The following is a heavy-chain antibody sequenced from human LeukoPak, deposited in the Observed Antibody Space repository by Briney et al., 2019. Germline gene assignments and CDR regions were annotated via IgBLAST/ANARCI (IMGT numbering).Heavy chain of an antibody. Sequence: SETLSLTCAVYGGSFSGYYWSWIRQPPGKGLEGIGEINHSGNTNSNPSLTSRVTMSVDTSKDQFSLKLSSLTAADTAMYYCARREPHGDYGGKIRYYYYMDVWGKGTTITISS. CDR2: INHSGNT. D-gene: IGHD4-23*01. CDR3: ARREPHGDYGGKIRYYYYMDV. V-gene: IGHV4-34*01. CDR1: GGSFSGYY. J-gene: IGHJ6*03.